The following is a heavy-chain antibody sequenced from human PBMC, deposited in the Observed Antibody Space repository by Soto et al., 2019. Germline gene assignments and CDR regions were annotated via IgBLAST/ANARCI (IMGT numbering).Heavy chain of an antibody. CDR3: ARDPCGDYALYYFDY. CDR2: ISAHNGNT. V-gene: IGHV1-18*01. D-gene: IGHD4-17*01. CDR1: GYTFTRYG. J-gene: IGHJ4*02. Sequence: QVQLVQSGAEVKKPGASVKVSCKASGYTFTRYGISWVRQAPGQGLEWMGWISAHNGNTNYAQKPHGRINMXXDXTXXTDYMELRSLRSDDTAVYYCARDPCGDYALYYFDYWGQGTLVTVAS.